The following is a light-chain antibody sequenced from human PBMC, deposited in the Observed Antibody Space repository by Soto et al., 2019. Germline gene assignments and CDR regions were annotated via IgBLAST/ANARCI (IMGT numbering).Light chain of an antibody. CDR2: RTD. CDR1: RSNIGSNT. V-gene: IGLV1-44*01. J-gene: IGLJ2*01. CDR3: ASWDDMLSGPV. Sequence: QSALTQSPSASGAPGQRVTISCSGSRSNIGSNTVHWYQQFPGTAPKLLVYRTDHRPSGVPDRFSGSKSGTSASLAISGLQSEDESYYYCASWDDMLSGPVLGGGTKVTVL.